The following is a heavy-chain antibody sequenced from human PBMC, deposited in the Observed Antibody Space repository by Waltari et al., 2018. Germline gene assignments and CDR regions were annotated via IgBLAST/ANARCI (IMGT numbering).Heavy chain of an antibody. Sequence: QVQLVESGGGGVQPGGSLRLSCAASGFTFSSYGMHWVRQAPGKGLGWVAFIRYDGSNKYYADSVKGRFTISRDNSKNTLYLQMNSLRAEDTAVYYCAKDRGYCSSTSCHSYYYMDVWGKGTTVTISS. CDR3: AKDRGYCSSTSCHSYYYMDV. V-gene: IGHV3-30*02. D-gene: IGHD2-2*01. CDR1: GFTFSSYG. J-gene: IGHJ6*03. CDR2: IRYDGSNK.